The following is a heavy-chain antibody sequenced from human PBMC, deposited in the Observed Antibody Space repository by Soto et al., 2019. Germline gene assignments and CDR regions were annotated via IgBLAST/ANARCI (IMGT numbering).Heavy chain of an antibody. Sequence: GESLKISCKGSGYSFTSYWISWVRQMPGKGLEWMGRIDPSDSYTNYSPSFQGHVTISADKSISTAYLQWSSLKASDTAMYYCARNLETPNYYYYGMDVWGQGTTVTVSS. V-gene: IGHV5-10-1*01. CDR2: IDPSDSYT. CDR3: ARNLETPNYYYYGMDV. D-gene: IGHD1-1*01. J-gene: IGHJ6*02. CDR1: GYSFTSYW.